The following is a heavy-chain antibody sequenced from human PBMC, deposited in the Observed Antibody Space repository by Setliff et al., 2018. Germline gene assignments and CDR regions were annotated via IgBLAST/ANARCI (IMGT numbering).Heavy chain of an antibody. J-gene: IGHJ4*02. CDR1: GYTFVNYG. CDR2: IKTFSFKA. CDR3: AKGCHAGCFWSDC. Sequence: ASVKVSCKASGYTFVNYGINWVRQAPGQGLEWVGWIKTFSFKANYAQKFQGRVTITTDTSTTTVHMELRDLRFGDTAVYYCAKGCHAGCFWSDCWGQGTLVTVSS. V-gene: IGHV1-18*01. D-gene: IGHD2-15*01.